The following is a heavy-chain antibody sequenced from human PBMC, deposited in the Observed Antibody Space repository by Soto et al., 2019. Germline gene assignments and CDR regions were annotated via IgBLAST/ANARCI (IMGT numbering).Heavy chain of an antibody. CDR3: GRDTSMGGRYYYGVDV. CDR1: GFTFNIYG. D-gene: IGHD2-15*01. V-gene: IGHV3-30*03. Sequence: VESGGGVVQSGRSLRLSCAASGFTFNIYGLHWVRQTPGKGLEWVAAISFDGSTRSYADSAKGRFTISRDDSKKTLHLVMNSLRSEDTAVYYCGRDTSMGGRYYYGVDVWGQGTTVTVSS. J-gene: IGHJ6*02. CDR2: ISFDGSTR.